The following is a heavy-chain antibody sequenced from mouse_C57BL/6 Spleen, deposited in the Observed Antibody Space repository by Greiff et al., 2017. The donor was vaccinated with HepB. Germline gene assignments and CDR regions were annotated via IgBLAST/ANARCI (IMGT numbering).Heavy chain of an antibody. CDR1: GYAFSSSW. V-gene: IGHV1-82*01. Sequence: QVHVKQSGPELVKPGASVKISCKASGYAFSSSWMNWVKQRPGKGLEWIGRIYPGDGDTNYNGKFKGKATLTADKSSSTAYMQLSSLTSEDSAVYFCAVYYGYDVGFAYWGQGTLVTVSA. CDR2: IYPGDGDT. D-gene: IGHD2-2*01. CDR3: AVYYGYDVGFAY. J-gene: IGHJ3*01.